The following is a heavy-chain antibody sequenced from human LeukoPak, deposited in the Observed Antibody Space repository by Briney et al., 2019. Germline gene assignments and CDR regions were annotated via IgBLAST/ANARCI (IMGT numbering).Heavy chain of an antibody. V-gene: IGHV4-30-4*01. J-gene: IGHJ4*02. D-gene: IGHD2-21*02. Sequence: PSQTLSLTCTVSGGSISSGDYYWSWIRQPPGEGLEWIGYIYYSGRTYYNPSLKSRVTISVDTSKNQFSLTLSSVSAADTAVYYCARDRGDHHEYWGQGTLVTVSS. CDR3: ARDRGDHHEY. CDR1: GGSISSGDYY. CDR2: IYYSGRT.